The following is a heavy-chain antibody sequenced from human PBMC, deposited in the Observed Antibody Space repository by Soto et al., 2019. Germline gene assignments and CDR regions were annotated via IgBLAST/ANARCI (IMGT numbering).Heavy chain of an antibody. CDR3: VRGLRLHLGELSPWAFDI. D-gene: IGHD3-16*02. V-gene: IGHV1-18*01. CDR2: ISAYNGNT. CDR1: GYTFTSYG. J-gene: IGHJ3*02. Sequence: QVQLVQSGAEVKKPGASVKVSCKASGYTFTSYGISWVRQAPGQGLEWMGWISAYNGNTNYAQKLQGRVTMTTDTSTSTAYMELRSLRSDDTAVYYCVRGLRLHLGELSPWAFDIWGQGTMVTVSS.